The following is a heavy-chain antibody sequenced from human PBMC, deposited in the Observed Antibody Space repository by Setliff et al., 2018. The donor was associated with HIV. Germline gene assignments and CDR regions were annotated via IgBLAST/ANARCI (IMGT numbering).Heavy chain of an antibody. Sequence: SETLSLTCAVSGVSINSGTYYTYYWTWIRQPAGKGLEWIGYIYYSGSTNYNPSLKSRVTISVDTSQNQFSLKLSSVTAADTAVYYCATWGRNNWNYFSYWGQGTLVTVSS. CDR1: GVSINSGTYYTYY. D-gene: IGHD1-20*01. J-gene: IGHJ4*02. CDR3: ATWGRNNWNYFSY. CDR2: IYYSGST. V-gene: IGHV4-61*10.